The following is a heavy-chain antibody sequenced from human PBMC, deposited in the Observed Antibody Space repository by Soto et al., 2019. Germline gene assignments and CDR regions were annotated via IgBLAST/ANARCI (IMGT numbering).Heavy chain of an antibody. V-gene: IGHV1-18*04. Sequence: QVQLVQSGAEVKKPGASVKVSCKASGYTFTSYGISWVRQTPGQGLEWMGWISAYNGNTNYAQKLQGRVTMTTDTSTSTAYMELRSLRSDDTAVYYCAREAYCSSTSCYNYGMDVWGQGTTVTVSS. CDR1: GYTFTSYG. J-gene: IGHJ6*02. CDR3: AREAYCSSTSCYNYGMDV. D-gene: IGHD2-2*02. CDR2: ISAYNGNT.